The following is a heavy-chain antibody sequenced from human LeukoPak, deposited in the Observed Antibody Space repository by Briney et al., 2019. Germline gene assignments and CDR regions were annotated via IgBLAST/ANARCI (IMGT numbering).Heavy chain of an antibody. D-gene: IGHD4-11*01. Sequence: SETLSLTCAVSGGSISGSSYYWGWIRQPPGKGLEWIGSIYYSGSTYYKPSLKSRVTMSVDTSKNQFSLKLSSVTAADTAVYYCARPQRYSNYALDYWGQGTLVTVSS. CDR3: ARPQRYSNYALDY. J-gene: IGHJ4*02. CDR1: GGSISGSSYY. CDR2: IYYSGST. V-gene: IGHV4-39*01.